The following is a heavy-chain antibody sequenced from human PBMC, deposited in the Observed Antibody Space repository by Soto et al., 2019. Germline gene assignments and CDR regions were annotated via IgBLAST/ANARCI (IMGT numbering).Heavy chain of an antibody. J-gene: IGHJ4*02. V-gene: IGHV3-49*04. CDR3: TRAESPDTSYFFDF. Sequence: EVQLVESGGGLVQPGRSLRLSCTASGFTFDNYALNWVRQAPGKGLEWVGLIRNQTYRATTQYAASLKGRITISRDDSKGIAYLQMNSLITDDSAVYYCTRAESPDTSYFFDFWGQGTQVTVSS. CDR1: GFTFDNYA. CDR2: IRNQTYRATT.